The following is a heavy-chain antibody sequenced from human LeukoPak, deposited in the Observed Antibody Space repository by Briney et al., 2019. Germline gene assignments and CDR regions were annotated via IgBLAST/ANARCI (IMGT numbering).Heavy chain of an antibody. V-gene: IGHV3-30*04. D-gene: IGHD5-12*01. J-gene: IGHJ4*02. CDR3: ARDRGYSGYVPGY. Sequence: GGSLRLSCAASGFTFSSHAMHWVRQAPGKGLEWVAVISYDGSNKYYADSVKGRFTISRDNSKNPLYLQMNSLRAEDTAVYYCARDRGYSGYVPGYWGQGTLVTVSS. CDR1: GFTFSSHA. CDR2: ISYDGSNK.